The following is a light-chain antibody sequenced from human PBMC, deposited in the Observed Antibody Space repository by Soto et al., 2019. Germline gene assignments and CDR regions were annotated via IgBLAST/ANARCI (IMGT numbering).Light chain of an antibody. J-gene: IGKJ4*01. CDR1: QSVSSN. CDR3: QQYDNWPLT. CDR2: GAS. V-gene: IGKV3-15*01. Sequence: TVMTQSPDTLSVSPGERATLSCRASQSVSSNLAWYQQKPGQAPRLLIYGASTRATGTPVRFSGSGSGTEFTLAVSSLQSEDFAVYYCQQYDNWPLTFGGGTKVDIK.